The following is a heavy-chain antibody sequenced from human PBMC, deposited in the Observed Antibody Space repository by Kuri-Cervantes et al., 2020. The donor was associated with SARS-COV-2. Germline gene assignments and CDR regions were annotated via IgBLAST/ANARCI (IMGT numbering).Heavy chain of an antibody. Sequence: GESLKISCAAAGFVFDDFVMTWVRQSPGKGLEWVSSINWNSANIHYEDSVKGRFTISRDNAKNSLYLQMNSLRAEDTAVYYCARDFGYCSSTSCQTEQFDYWGQGTLVTVSS. CDR1: GFVFDDFV. CDR3: ARDFGYCSSTSCQTEQFDY. V-gene: IGHV3-20*04. CDR2: INWNSANI. D-gene: IGHD2-2*01. J-gene: IGHJ4*02.